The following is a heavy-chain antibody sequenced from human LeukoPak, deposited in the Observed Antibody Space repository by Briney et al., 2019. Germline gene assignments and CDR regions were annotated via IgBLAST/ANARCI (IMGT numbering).Heavy chain of an antibody. CDR1: GGSISGSTYY. V-gene: IGHV4-39*07. J-gene: IGHJ5*02. CDR2: IYYSGST. CDR3: ARDFGRVGGNWFDP. Sequence: SETLSLTCTVSGGSISGSTYYWGWIRQPPGKGLEWIGSIYYSGSTYYNPSLKSRVTISVDTSKNQFSLNLTSVTAADTAVYYCARDFGRVGGNWFDPWGQGTLVTVSS. D-gene: IGHD1-26*01.